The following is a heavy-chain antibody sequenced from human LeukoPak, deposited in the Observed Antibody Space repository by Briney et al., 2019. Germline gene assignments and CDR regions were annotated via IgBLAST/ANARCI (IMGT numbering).Heavy chain of an antibody. J-gene: IGHJ3*02. V-gene: IGHV3-74*01. D-gene: IGHD6-6*01. Sequence: GGSLRLSCAASGFTFSSYWMHWVRQAPGKGLVWVSRINSDGSSTSYADSVKGRFTISRDNAKNTLYLQMSSLKPEDTAVYYCARGLSPKQLVVAFDIWGQGTMVTVSS. CDR2: INSDGSST. CDR1: GFTFSSYW. CDR3: ARGLSPKQLVVAFDI.